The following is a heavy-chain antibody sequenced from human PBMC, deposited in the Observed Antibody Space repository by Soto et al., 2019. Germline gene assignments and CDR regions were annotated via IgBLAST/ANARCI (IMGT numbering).Heavy chain of an antibody. CDR2: ISEGGAAT. CDR1: GFSFSYYC. Sequence: AGGSLILSCASSGFSFSYYCMTLVRPAPGKGLEWVSSISEGGAATYYADSVKGRFTISRDNSRNTLYLQMSSLRGEDTALYYCAKDRRTTSAATYYGMDVWGQGTTVTGSS. V-gene: IGHV3-23*01. D-gene: IGHD3-10*01. CDR3: AKDRRTTSAATYYGMDV. J-gene: IGHJ6*02.